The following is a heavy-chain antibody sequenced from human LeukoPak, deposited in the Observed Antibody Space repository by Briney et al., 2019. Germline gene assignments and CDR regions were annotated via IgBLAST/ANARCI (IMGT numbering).Heavy chain of an antibody. CDR3: ARDRAYPRDQFDC. Sequence: GGSLRLSSAASGFTFSSYAMSWVRQAPGKGLEWVSTVSADGVVWYSDSVRGRSTISRDNSKNTVSLQMKSLRADDTAVYFCARDRAYPRDQFDCWGQGTLVTVSS. CDR2: VSADGVV. V-gene: IGHV3-23*01. J-gene: IGHJ4*02. D-gene: IGHD2-2*01. CDR1: GFTFSSYA.